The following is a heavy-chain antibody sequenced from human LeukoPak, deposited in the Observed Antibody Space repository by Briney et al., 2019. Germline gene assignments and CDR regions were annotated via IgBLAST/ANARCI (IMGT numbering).Heavy chain of an antibody. CDR3: AREDRSCYYY. D-gene: IGHD2-15*01. V-gene: IGHV3-7*03. CDR1: GFSFSSYW. Sequence: QSGGSLRLSCAASGFSFSSYWMAWLRQAPGKGLEWMASIKHDGTEKFYVDSVKGRFTISKDNSKNSPYLQMNSLRAEDTAVYYCAREDRSCYYYWGQGTLVTVSS. J-gene: IGHJ4*02. CDR2: IKHDGTEK.